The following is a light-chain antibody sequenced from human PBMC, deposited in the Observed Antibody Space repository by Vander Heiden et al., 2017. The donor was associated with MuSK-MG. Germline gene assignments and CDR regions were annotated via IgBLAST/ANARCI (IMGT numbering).Light chain of an antibody. CDR1: SSAVGGYSY. J-gene: IGLJ2*01. Sequence: QSALTQPASVSGSPGQSLTISCTGNSSAVGGYSYASEYQQHPGKAPKLMIYDVSNRPSGVSHRFSGSKSGNTASLTISWLQAEDEADYYCSSYTSSSTLVVFGGGTKLTVL. V-gene: IGLV2-14*03. CDR3: SSYTSSSTLVV. CDR2: DVS.